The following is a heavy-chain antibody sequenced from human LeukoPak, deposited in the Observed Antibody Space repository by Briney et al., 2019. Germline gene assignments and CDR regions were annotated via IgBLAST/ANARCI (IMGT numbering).Heavy chain of an antibody. D-gene: IGHD2-21*01. CDR1: GFTFSSYW. Sequence: GGSLRLSCAASGFTFSSYWMSWVRQAPGKGLEWVANMKYDGSEIYYVDSVKGRFTISRDNAMNLLFLQMNSLRAEDTAVYYCARRGGYSLFDYWGQGTLVTVSS. V-gene: IGHV3-7*01. J-gene: IGHJ4*02. CDR2: MKYDGSEI. CDR3: ARRGGYSLFDY.